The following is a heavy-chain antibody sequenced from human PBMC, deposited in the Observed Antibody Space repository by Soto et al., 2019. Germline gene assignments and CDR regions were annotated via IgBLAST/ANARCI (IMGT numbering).Heavy chain of an antibody. Sequence: QVQLQESGPGLVKPSETLSLTCTVSGGSISSYYWSWIRQPPGKGLEWIGYIYYSGSTNYNPSLKSRVTISVDTSKNQFSLKLSSVTAADTAVYYCAREDVLNDAFDIWGQGTMVTVSS. J-gene: IGHJ3*02. D-gene: IGHD3-16*01. CDR3: AREDVLNDAFDI. CDR1: GGSISSYY. CDR2: IYYSGST. V-gene: IGHV4-59*01.